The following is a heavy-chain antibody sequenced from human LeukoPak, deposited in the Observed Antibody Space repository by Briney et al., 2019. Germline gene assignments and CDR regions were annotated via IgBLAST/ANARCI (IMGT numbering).Heavy chain of an antibody. Sequence: PGGSLRLSCAASGFTFSSYWMSWVRQAPGKGLEWVANIKQDGSEKYYVDSVKGRLTISRDNAKNSLYLQMNSLRAEDTAVYYCARAGRVAQLVRFFDYWGQGTLVTVSS. CDR3: ARAGRVAQLVRFFDY. J-gene: IGHJ4*02. V-gene: IGHV3-7*01. CDR1: GFTFSSYW. CDR2: IKQDGSEK. D-gene: IGHD6-13*01.